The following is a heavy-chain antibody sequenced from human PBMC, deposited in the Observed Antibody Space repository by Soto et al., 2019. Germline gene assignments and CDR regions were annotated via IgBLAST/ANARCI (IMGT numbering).Heavy chain of an antibody. Sequence: GGSLTLSCAASGFMFSDHHMDWVRQAPGKGLEWVGRSLNRHNSFGTKYAESVDGRFTILRDNSKNLLYLQMSSLKTEDTAIYYCARDSINWSFDYWGQGTMVTVSS. J-gene: IGHJ4*02. D-gene: IGHD6-13*01. CDR3: ARDSINWSFDY. CDR1: GFMFSDHH. CDR2: SLNRHNSFGT. V-gene: IGHV3-72*01.